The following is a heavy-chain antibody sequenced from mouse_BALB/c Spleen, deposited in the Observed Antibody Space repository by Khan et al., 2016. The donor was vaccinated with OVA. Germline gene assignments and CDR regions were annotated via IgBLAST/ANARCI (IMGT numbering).Heavy chain of an antibody. CDR1: GYTFTNYW. CDR3: ARWVTWFFDV. CDR2: FYPGGGYT. Sequence: VQLQESGPELVRPGTSVKISCKASGYTFTNYWLGWVKQRPGHGLDWIGDFYPGGGYTNYNEKFKGKATLTADTSSSSAYMQFISLTSEDSAVYFCARWVTWFFDVWGAGTTVTVSS. V-gene: IGHV1-63*01. J-gene: IGHJ1*01. D-gene: IGHD2-2*01.